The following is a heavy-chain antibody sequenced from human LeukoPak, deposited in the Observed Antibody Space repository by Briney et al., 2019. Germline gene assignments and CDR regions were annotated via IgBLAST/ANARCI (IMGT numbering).Heavy chain of an antibody. V-gene: IGHV1-2*04. D-gene: IGHD2-15*01. CDR1: GYTFTGYY. CDR3: ARAVGFNWFDP. J-gene: IGHJ5*02. Sequence: ASVKVSCKASGYTFTGYYMHWVRQAPGQGLEWMGWINPNSGGTNYAQKFQGWDTMTRDTSISTAYMELSRLRSDDTAVYYCARAVGFNWFDPWGQGTLVTVSS. CDR2: INPNSGGT.